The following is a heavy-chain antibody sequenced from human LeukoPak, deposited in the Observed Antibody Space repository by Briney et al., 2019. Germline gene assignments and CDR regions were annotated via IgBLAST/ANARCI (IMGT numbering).Heavy chain of an antibody. V-gene: IGHV4-31*03. CDR1: GGPISMGVYT. CDR2: IYYSGST. Sequence: SGPRSFPCIFPGGPISMGVYTWAWFPRPPGKNLRGFGKIYYSGSTYYNPSLKSRVTISVDTSKNQFSLKLTSVTAADTAVYYCARVRVEMATIRYWYFDLWGRGTLVTVSS. J-gene: IGHJ2*01. D-gene: IGHD5-24*01. CDR3: ARVRVEMATIRYWYFDL.